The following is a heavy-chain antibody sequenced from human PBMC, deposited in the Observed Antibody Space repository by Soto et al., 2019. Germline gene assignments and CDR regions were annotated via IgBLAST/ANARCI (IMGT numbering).Heavy chain of an antibody. CDR1: GFTFSTYW. Sequence: GGSLRLSCAASGFTFSTYWMSWVRQAPGKGLEWVANIRQDGSEKYYVDSVKGRFTISRDNAKNSLYLQMNSLRAEDTAVYYCAGDYHYYDSSGYYYYFDYWGQGTLVTVSS. J-gene: IGHJ4*02. CDR3: AGDYHYYDSSGYYYYFDY. V-gene: IGHV3-7*05. D-gene: IGHD3-22*01. CDR2: IRQDGSEK.